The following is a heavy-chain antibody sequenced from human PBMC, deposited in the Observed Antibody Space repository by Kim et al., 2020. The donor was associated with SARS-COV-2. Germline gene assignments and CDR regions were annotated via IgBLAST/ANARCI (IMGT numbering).Heavy chain of an antibody. J-gene: IGHJ6*02. CDR1: GDSVDNSHYY. CDR2: VYYNGKT. V-gene: IGHV4-39*01. CDR3: ARLRVRGFFFYAMDV. D-gene: IGHD3-22*01. Sequence: SETLSLTCIVSGDSVDNSHYYWGWVRQPPGKGLEWIGTVYYNGKTYYNPSLESRVTTSLDTSNNQFSLRLTSVTAADTAIYYCARLRVRGFFFYAMDVWGQGTTVTVSS.